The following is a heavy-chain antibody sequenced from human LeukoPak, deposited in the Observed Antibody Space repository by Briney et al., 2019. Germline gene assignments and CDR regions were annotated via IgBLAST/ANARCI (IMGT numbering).Heavy chain of an antibody. J-gene: IGHJ5*02. CDR1: GFTFSAYG. CDR2: VSGSGGNT. CDR3: AKSPDVSGYNNWFDP. V-gene: IGHV3-23*01. D-gene: IGHD3-22*01. Sequence: GGSLRLSCAASGFTFSAYGMSWVRQSPRKGLEWVSSVSGSGGNTYDADSVKGRFTISRDNSKNTLYLQMDSLRAEDTAFYYCAKSPDVSGYNNWFDPWGQGTLVTVSS.